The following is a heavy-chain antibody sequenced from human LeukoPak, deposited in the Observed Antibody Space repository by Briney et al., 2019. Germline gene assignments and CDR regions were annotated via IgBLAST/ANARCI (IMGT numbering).Heavy chain of an antibody. Sequence: GGSLRLSCAASGFTFSSYAMSWVRQAPGKGLEWVSAISGSGGSTYYADSVKGRFTVSRDNSKNTLYLQMNSLRAEDTAVYYCAKDRSIAVAGFDYWGQGTLVTVSS. V-gene: IGHV3-23*01. CDR3: AKDRSIAVAGFDY. CDR2: ISGSGGST. J-gene: IGHJ4*02. D-gene: IGHD6-19*01. CDR1: GFTFSSYA.